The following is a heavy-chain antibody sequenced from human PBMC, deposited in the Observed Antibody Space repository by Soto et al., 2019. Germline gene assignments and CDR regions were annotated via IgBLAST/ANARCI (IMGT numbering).Heavy chain of an antibody. V-gene: IGHV6-1*01. Sequence: SQTLSLTCAISGDSVSSNSAAWNWIRQSPSRGLEWLGRTYYRSKWYNDYAVSVKSRITINPDTSKNQFSLQLNSVTPEDTAVYYCAREVKGYYDSSGYSAPSAEYFQHWGQGTLVTVSS. CDR2: TYYRSKWYN. CDR1: GDSVSSNSAA. CDR3: AREVKGYYDSSGYSAPSAEYFQH. J-gene: IGHJ1*01. D-gene: IGHD3-22*01.